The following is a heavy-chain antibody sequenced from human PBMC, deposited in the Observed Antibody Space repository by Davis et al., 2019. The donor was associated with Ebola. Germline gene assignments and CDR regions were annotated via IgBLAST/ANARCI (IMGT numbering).Heavy chain of an antibody. CDR2: IGTAGDT. CDR1: GFTFSSYD. J-gene: IGHJ4*02. D-gene: IGHD4-17*01. CDR3: ARAGDYGDYFDY. V-gene: IGHV3-13*01. Sequence: GESLKISCAASGFTFSSYDMHWVRQATGKGLEWVSAIGTAGDTYYPGSVKGRFTISRENSKNTLYLQMNSLRAEDTAVYYCARAGDYGDYFDYWGQGTLVTVSS.